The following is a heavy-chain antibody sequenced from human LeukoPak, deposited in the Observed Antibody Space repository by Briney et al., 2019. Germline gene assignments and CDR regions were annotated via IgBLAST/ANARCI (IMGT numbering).Heavy chain of an antibody. V-gene: IGHV1-18*01. D-gene: IGHD2-15*01. J-gene: IGHJ6*02. CDR1: GYTFTSYG. CDR3: ARDQNIVVALSYYYYGMDV. CDR2: ISAYNGNT. Sequence: ASVKVSCKSSGYTFTSYGISWVRQAPGQGLEWMGWISAYNGNTNYAQKLQGRVTMTTDTSTSTAYMELRSLRSDDTAVYYCARDQNIVVALSYYYYGMDVWGQGTTVTVSS.